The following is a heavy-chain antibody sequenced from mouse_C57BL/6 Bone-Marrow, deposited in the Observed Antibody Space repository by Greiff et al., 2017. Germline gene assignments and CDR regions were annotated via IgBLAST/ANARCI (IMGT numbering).Heavy chain of an antibody. CDR3: ARLLRALYYAMDY. CDR2: INPYNGGT. Sequence: VQLQQSGPVLVKPGASVKMSCKASGYTFTDYYMNWVKQSHGKSLEWIGVINPYNGGTSYNQKFKGKATLTVDKSSSTAYMELNSLTSEDSAVYYCARLLRALYYAMDYWGQGTSVTVSS. V-gene: IGHV1-19*01. CDR1: GYTFTDYY. J-gene: IGHJ4*01.